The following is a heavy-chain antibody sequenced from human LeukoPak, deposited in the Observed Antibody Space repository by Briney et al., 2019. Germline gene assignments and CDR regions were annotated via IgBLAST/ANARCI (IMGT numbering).Heavy chain of an antibody. D-gene: IGHD3-10*01. Sequence: ASVKVSCKASGYTFTSYYMHWVRQAPGQGLKWMGIINPSGGSTSYAQKFQGRVTMTRDMSTSTVYMELSSLRSEDTAVYYCARVYGSGSTYYYYYMDVWGKGTTVTVSS. J-gene: IGHJ6*03. V-gene: IGHV1-46*01. CDR1: GYTFTSYY. CDR3: ARVYGSGSTYYYYYMDV. CDR2: INPSGGST.